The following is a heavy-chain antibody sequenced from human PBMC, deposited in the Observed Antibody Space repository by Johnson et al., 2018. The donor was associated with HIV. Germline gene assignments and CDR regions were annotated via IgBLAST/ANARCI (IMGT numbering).Heavy chain of an antibody. V-gene: IGHV3-23*04. D-gene: IGHD1-26*01. Sequence: MLLVESGGGLVQPGGSLRLSCAASGFTFSSYAMHWVRQAPGKGLEWVSAISGSGGSTYYADSVKGRFTISRDNSKNTLYLQMNSLRAEDTAVYYCAKGKSGSYWIGGDAFDIWGQGTMVTVSS. J-gene: IGHJ3*02. CDR2: ISGSGGST. CDR3: AKGKSGSYWIGGDAFDI. CDR1: GFTFSSYA.